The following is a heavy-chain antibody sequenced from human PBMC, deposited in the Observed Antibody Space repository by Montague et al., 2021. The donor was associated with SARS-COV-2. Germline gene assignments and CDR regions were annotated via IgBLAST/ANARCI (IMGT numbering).Heavy chain of an antibody. Sequence: SETLSLTCAVYSGSFSDYYWTWIRQPPGKGLEWIGEINYSGSINYNPSLKSRVSISVDTSKNQFSLELTSVTAADTAVFYCARGAPTITLLVVVFTGGGWYFDFWGRGTLVTVPS. CDR2: INYSGSI. J-gene: IGHJ2*01. CDR3: ARGAPTITLLVVVFTGGGWYFDF. V-gene: IGHV4-34*01. D-gene: IGHD3-22*01. CDR1: SGSFSDYY.